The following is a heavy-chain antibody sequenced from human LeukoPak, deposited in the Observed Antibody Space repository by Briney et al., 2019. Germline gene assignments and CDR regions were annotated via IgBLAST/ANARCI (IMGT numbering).Heavy chain of an antibody. CDR2: INHSGST. CDR3: ARGTNYDFWSGFNWFDP. Sequence: PSETLSLTCAVYGGSFSGYYWGWIRQPPGKGLEWIGEINHSGSTNYNPSLKSRVTISVGTSKNQFSLKLSSVTAADTAVYYCARGTNYDFWSGFNWFDPWGQGTLVTVSS. D-gene: IGHD3-3*01. CDR1: GGSFSGYY. J-gene: IGHJ5*02. V-gene: IGHV4-34*01.